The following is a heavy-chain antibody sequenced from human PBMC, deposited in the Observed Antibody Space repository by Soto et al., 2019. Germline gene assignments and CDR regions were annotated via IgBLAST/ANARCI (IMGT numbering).Heavy chain of an antibody. Sequence: SGLPLVNPTQTPVLAGILAVFLIATPGVGLAWIRQHPGKALEWLALIYWNDDKRFSPALTDRLTITKDTSKNQVVLKMTNLDPVDTATYYCAHRRGSGVTTFDFWGQGSLVTVSS. CDR1: VFLIATPGVG. D-gene: IGHD4-17*01. V-gene: IGHV2-5*01. CDR3: AHRRGSGVTTFDF. J-gene: IGHJ4*02. CDR2: IYWNDDK.